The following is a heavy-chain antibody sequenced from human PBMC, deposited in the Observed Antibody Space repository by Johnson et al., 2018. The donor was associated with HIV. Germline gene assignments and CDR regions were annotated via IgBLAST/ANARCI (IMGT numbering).Heavy chain of an antibody. Sequence: QVQLVESGGGVVQPGGSLRLSCVASGFTFSRFGMHWVRQAPGKGLEWVAFIRYDGSDKYYADSVKGRFTISRDNSKNTLYLQMNSLRAGDTAVYYCATSISTPPGAFDIWGQGTMVTVSS. J-gene: IGHJ3*02. V-gene: IGHV3-30*02. CDR1: GFTFSRFG. CDR3: ATSISTPPGAFDI. CDR2: IRYDGSDK. D-gene: IGHD6-6*01.